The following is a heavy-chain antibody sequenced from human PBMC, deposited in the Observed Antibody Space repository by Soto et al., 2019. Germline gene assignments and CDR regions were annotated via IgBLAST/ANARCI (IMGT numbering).Heavy chain of an antibody. D-gene: IGHD6-19*01. CDR3: AKGGRQWLVTSDFNY. J-gene: IGHJ4*02. CDR2: VSHDGRNT. V-gene: IGHV3-30*18. CDR1: GFTFSDYA. Sequence: VQLVESGGGVVQPGRSLRLSCAASGFTFSDYAMHWVRQASGKGLEWVAVVSHDGRNTHYEDSVKGRFTISRDSSKNTVSLAMTSLRAEDTAVYYCAKGGRQWLVTSDFNYWGQGAMVTVFS.